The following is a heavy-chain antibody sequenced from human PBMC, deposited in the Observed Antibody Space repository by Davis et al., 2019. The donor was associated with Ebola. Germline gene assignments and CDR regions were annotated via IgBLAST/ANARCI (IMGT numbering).Heavy chain of an antibody. CDR3: ARGSGISGLDV. V-gene: IGHV4-34*01. CDR2: INHSGST. CDR1: GWSFNGYY. J-gene: IGHJ6*04. D-gene: IGHD2-15*01. Sequence: MPSETLSLTCAVYGWSFNGYYWSWIRQPPGKGLEWIGEINHSGSTNYNPSLKSRVTISVDTSKNQFYLNLKSVTAADTAVFYCARGSGISGLDVWGKGTTVTVSS.